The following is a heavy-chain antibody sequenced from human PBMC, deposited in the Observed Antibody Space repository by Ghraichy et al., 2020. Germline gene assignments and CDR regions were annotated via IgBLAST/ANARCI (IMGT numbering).Heavy chain of an antibody. D-gene: IGHD4-11*01. Sequence: GGSLRLSCAASGFTFDDYSMHWVRQVPGKGLEWVSLISWDGGGTYYADSVKGRFTTSRDNSKNSLYLQMNSLRSEDTAFYFCAKGHYSNFGTPYFDYRGQGTLVTVSS. V-gene: IGHV3-43*01. CDR1: GFTFDDYS. CDR3: AKGHYSNFGTPYFDY. J-gene: IGHJ4*02. CDR2: ISWDGGGT.